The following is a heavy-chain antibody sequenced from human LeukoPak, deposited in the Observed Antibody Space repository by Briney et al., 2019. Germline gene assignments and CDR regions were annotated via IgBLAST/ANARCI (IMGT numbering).Heavy chain of an antibody. CDR1: GGSFSGYY. Sequence: SETLSLTCAVYGGSFSGYYWSWIRQPPGKGLEWIGEINHSGSTNYNPSLKSRVTISVDTSKNQFSLKLSSVTAADTAVYYCARSEDTAMVTPPYFDYWGQGTLVTVSS. CDR3: ARSEDTAMVTPPYFDY. J-gene: IGHJ4*02. V-gene: IGHV4-34*01. CDR2: INHSGST. D-gene: IGHD5-18*01.